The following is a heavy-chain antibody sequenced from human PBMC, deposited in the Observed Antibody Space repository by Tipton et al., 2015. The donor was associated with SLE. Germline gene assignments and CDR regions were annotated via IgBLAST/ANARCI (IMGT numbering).Heavy chain of an antibody. CDR1: GGSISSSNYY. CDR3: ARRSYCGGDCYRFDY. J-gene: IGHJ4*02. CDR2: IYYSGST. Sequence: TLSLTCTVSGGSISSSNYYWGWIRQPPGKGLEWIGSIYYSGSTYYNPSLKSRVTISVDTSKNQFSLKLSSVTAADTAVYYCARRSYCGGDCYRFDYWGQGTLVTVSS. D-gene: IGHD2-21*01. V-gene: IGHV4-39*07.